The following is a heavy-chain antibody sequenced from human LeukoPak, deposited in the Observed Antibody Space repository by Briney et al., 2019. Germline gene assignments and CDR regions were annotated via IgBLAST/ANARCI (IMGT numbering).Heavy chain of an antibody. Sequence: GGSLRLSCAASGFTLNTYGMHWVRQAPGKGLEWVAFIRFDGSNKYYADSVKGRFTISRDNSKNTLYLQMKSLRGEDTAVYYCARGDGYCSSASCSGNWGQGTLVTVSS. CDR2: IRFDGSNK. J-gene: IGHJ4*02. CDR1: GFTLNTYG. CDR3: ARGDGYCSSASCSGN. V-gene: IGHV3-30*02. D-gene: IGHD2-2*03.